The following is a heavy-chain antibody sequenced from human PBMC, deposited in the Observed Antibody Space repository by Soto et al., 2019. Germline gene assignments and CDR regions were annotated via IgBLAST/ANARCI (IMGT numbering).Heavy chain of an antibody. CDR1: GGSISSGGYY. CDR3: ARYTKGPFGKQLSNWFDP. Sequence: QVQLQESGPGLVKPSQTLSLTCTVSGGSISSGGYYWSWIRQHPGKGLEWIGYIYYSGSTYYNPSLKSRVTISVDTSKNQFSLKLSSVTAADTAVYYCARYTKGPFGKQLSNWFDPWGQGTLVTVSS. J-gene: IGHJ5*02. V-gene: IGHV4-31*03. CDR2: IYYSGST. D-gene: IGHD5-18*01.